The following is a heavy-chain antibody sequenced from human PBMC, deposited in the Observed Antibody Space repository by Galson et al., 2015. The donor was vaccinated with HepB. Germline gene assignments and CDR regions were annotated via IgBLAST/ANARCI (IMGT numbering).Heavy chain of an antibody. CDR2: IWYDGSNK. J-gene: IGHJ4*02. CDR3: ARDQPADSSGYPFDY. V-gene: IGHV3-33*08. D-gene: IGHD3-22*01. CDR1: GFTFSSYG. Sequence: SLRLSCAASGFTFSSYGMHWVRQAPGKGLEWVAVIWYDGSNKYYADSVKGRFTISRDNSKNTLYLQMNSLRAEDTAVYYCARDQPADSSGYPFDYWGQGTLVTVSS.